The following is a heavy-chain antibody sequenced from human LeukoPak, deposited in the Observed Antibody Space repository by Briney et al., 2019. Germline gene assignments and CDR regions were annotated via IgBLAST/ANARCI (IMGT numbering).Heavy chain of an antibody. CDR2: IKQDGSEK. CDR3: ARLGGGYFWSGYYLPHFDY. D-gene: IGHD3-3*01. Sequence: PGGSLRLSCAASGFTFSSYWMSWVRQAPGKGLEWVANIKQDGSEKYYVDSVKGRFTISRDNAKNSLYLQMNSLRAEDTAVYYCARLGGGYFWSGYYLPHFDYWGQGTLVTVSS. V-gene: IGHV3-7*01. CDR1: GFTFSSYW. J-gene: IGHJ4*02.